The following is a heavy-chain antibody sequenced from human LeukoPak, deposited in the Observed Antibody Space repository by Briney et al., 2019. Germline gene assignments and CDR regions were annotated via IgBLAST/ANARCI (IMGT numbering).Heavy chain of an antibody. CDR2: ISGGGTPI. J-gene: IGHJ4*02. CDR1: GFTFSSYS. D-gene: IGHD6-13*01. CDR3: ARDFRSSSWYIGDY. V-gene: IGHV3-48*01. Sequence: GGSLRLSCAASGFTFSSYSMNWVRQAPGKGLEWVSYISGGGTPIYYADSVKGRFTISRDNVKNSLYLQMNSLRAEDTAVYYCARDFRSSSWYIGDYWGQGALVTVSS.